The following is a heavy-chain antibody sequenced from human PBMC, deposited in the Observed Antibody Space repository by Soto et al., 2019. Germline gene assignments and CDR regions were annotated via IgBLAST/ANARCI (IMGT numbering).Heavy chain of an antibody. Sequence: PGGSLRLSCAASGFTFDDYAMHWVRQAPGKGLEWVSGISWNSGGIGYADSVKGRFTISRDNAKNSLYLQMNSLRAEDTALYYCAKDLGTGSAGSSSVGHYYYGMDVWGQGTTVTVSS. V-gene: IGHV3-9*01. CDR1: GFTFDDYA. CDR2: ISWNSGGI. D-gene: IGHD6-13*01. CDR3: AKDLGTGSAGSSSVGHYYYGMDV. J-gene: IGHJ6*02.